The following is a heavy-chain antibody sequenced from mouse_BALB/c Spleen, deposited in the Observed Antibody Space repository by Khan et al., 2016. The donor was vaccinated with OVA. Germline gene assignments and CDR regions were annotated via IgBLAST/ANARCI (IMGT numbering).Heavy chain of an antibody. CDR3: ARWATWYFDV. V-gene: IGHV1-63*02. CDR1: GYTFTNYW. Sequence: VQLKQSGAELIRPGTSVKISCKASGYTFTNYWLGWIKQRPGHGLEWIGDIYPGGGYTNYNEKFKGKATLTADTSSSTAYMQLSGLTSEDSTVYFCARWATWYFDVWGAGTTVTVSS. D-gene: IGHD3-1*01. CDR2: IYPGGGYT. J-gene: IGHJ1*01.